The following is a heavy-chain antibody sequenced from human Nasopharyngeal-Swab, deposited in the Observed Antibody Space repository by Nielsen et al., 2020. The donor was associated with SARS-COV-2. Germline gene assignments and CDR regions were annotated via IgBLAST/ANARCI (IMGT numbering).Heavy chain of an antibody. V-gene: IGHV4-59*12. J-gene: IGHJ3*02. CDR3: ARDYGDYVAAFDI. Sequence: SETLSLTCTVSGGSMSSYYWSWIRQPPGKGLEWIGYIYYSGSTNYNPSLKSRVTISVDTSKKQFSLKLSSVTAADTAVYYCARDYGDYVAAFDIWGQGTMVTVSS. CDR1: GGSMSSYY. D-gene: IGHD4-17*01. CDR2: IYYSGST.